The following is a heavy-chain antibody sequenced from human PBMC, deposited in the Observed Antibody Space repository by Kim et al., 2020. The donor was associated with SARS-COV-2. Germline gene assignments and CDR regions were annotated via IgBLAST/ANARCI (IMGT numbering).Heavy chain of an antibody. J-gene: IGHJ4*02. CDR3: ARVTRRDDYIIMGFIDY. D-gene: IGHD4-4*01. Sequence: VKGRFTISRDNSKNTLYLQMGSLRAEDMDVYYCARVTRRDDYIIMGFIDYWGQGTLVTVSS. V-gene: IGHV3-64*01.